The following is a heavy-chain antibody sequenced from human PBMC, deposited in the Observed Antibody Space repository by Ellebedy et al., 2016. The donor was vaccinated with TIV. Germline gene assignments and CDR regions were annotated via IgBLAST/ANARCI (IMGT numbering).Heavy chain of an antibody. Sequence: GESLKISCAASGFTFSSYAMHWVRQAPGKGLEWVAVISYDGSNKYYADSVKGRFTISRDNSKNTLYLQMNSLRAEDTAVYYCARELEGWFDPWGQGTLVTVSS. V-gene: IGHV3-30*01. CDR3: ARELEGWFDP. CDR2: ISYDGSNK. D-gene: IGHD5-24*01. J-gene: IGHJ5*02. CDR1: GFTFSSYA.